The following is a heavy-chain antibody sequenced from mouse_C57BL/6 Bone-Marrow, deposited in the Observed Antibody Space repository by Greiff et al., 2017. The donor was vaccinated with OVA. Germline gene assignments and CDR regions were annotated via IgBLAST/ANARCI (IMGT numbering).Heavy chain of an antibody. CDR3: ARTGYGYDRAWFAY. J-gene: IGHJ3*01. Sequence: VQLKQPGAELVKPGASVKMSCKASGYTFTSYWITWVKQRPGQGLEWIGDIYPGSGSTNYNEKFKSKATLTVDTSSSTAYMQLSSLTSEDSAVYYCARTGYGYDRAWFAYWGQGTLVTVSA. CDR2: IYPGSGST. CDR1: GYTFTSYW. V-gene: IGHV1-55*01. D-gene: IGHD2-2*01.